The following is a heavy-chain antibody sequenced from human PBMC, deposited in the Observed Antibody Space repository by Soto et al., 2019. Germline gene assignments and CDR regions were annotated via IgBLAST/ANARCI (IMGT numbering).Heavy chain of an antibody. J-gene: IGHJ6*02. CDR3: ARKKEELLWFGEFYYYYGMDV. Sequence: QVQLVESGGGVVQPGRSLRLSCAASGFTFSSYAMHWVRQAPGKGLEWVAVISYDGSNKYYADSVKGRFTISRDNSKNTLYLQMNSLRADDTAVYYCARKKEELLWFGEFYYYYGMDVWGQGTTVTVSS. CDR2: ISYDGSNK. CDR1: GFTFSSYA. V-gene: IGHV3-30-3*01. D-gene: IGHD3-10*01.